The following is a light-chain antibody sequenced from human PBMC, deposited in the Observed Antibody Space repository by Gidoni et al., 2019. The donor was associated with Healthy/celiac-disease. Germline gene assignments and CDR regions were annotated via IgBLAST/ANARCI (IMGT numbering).Light chain of an antibody. Sequence: EIVMTQSPATLSVSPGESATLSCRASQSVSSNLAWYQQKPGQAPRLLINGASTRATGIPARFSGSGSGTEFTLTISSLQSEDFAVYYCQQYNNWPPEYTFGQGTKLEIK. V-gene: IGKV3-15*01. CDR3: QQYNNWPPEYT. CDR2: GAS. J-gene: IGKJ2*01. CDR1: QSVSSN.